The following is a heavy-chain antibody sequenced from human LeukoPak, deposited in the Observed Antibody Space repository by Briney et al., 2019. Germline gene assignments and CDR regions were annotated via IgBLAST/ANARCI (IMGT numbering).Heavy chain of an antibody. CDR1: GFTFSSYW. V-gene: IGHV3-21*01. Sequence: PGGSLRLSCAASGFTFSSYWMSWVRQAPGKGLEWVSSISSSSSYIYYADSVKGRFTISRDNAKNSLYLQMNSLRAEDTAVYYCARAKQQLASDAFDIWGQGTMVTVSS. J-gene: IGHJ3*02. CDR2: ISSSSSYI. CDR3: ARAKQQLASDAFDI. D-gene: IGHD6-13*01.